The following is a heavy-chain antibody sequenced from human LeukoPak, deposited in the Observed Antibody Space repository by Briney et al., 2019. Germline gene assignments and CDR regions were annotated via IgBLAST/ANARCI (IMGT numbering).Heavy chain of an antibody. V-gene: IGHV4-59*01. CDR3: ARGEPYDI. D-gene: IGHD1-26*01. CDR2: IYYSGST. J-gene: IGHJ3*02. Sequence: SETLSLTCTVSGGSISSYYWSWIRQSPGKGLEWIGYIYYSGSTSYNPSLKSRVTISVDTSKNQFSLKLSSVTAADTAVYYCARGEPYDIWGQGTMVTVSS. CDR1: GGSISSYY.